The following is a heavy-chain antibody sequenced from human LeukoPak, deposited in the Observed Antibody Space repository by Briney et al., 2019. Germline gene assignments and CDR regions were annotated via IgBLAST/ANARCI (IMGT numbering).Heavy chain of an antibody. CDR3: ARSIAAAGPVASDY. CDR2: IYYSGST. CDR1: GGSISSYY. D-gene: IGHD6-13*01. V-gene: IGHV4-59*01. Sequence: PSETLSLTCTVPGGSISSYYWSWIRQPPGKGLEWIGYIYYSGSTNYNPSLKSRVTISVDTSKNQFSLKLSSVTAADTAVYYCARSIAAAGPVASDYWGQGTLVTVSS. J-gene: IGHJ4*02.